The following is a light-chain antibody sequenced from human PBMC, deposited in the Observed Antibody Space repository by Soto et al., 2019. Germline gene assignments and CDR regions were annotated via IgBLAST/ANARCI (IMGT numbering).Light chain of an antibody. Sequence: QSVLTQAPSVSEAPRQRVTISCSGSSSNIGNNGVNWYQQLPGKAPKLLIYYDDLKPSGVSDRFSGSKSGTSASLAISGLQSEDEADHYCAAWDDSLNGHVFGIGTKLTVL. CDR1: SSNIGNNG. J-gene: IGLJ1*01. V-gene: IGLV1-36*01. CDR3: AAWDDSLNGHV. CDR2: YDD.